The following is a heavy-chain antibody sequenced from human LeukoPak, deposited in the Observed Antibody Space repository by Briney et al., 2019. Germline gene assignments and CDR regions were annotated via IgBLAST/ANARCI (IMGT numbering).Heavy chain of an antibody. J-gene: IGHJ6*04. CDR3: ARGTVTTLHMDV. CDR2: IIPILGIA. CDR1: GGTFSSYA. V-gene: IGHV1-69*04. D-gene: IGHD4-17*01. Sequence: GASVKVSCKASGGTFSSYAISWVRQAPGQGLEWMGRIIPILGIANYAQKFQGRVTITADKSTSTAYMELSSLRSEDTAVYYCARGTVTTLHMDVWGKGTTVTVSS.